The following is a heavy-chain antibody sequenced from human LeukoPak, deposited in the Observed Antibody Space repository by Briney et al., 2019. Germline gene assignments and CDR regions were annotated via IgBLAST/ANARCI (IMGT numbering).Heavy chain of an antibody. CDR1: GYTFTSYY. J-gene: IGHJ6*02. D-gene: IGHD2-15*01. CDR2: INAGNGNA. CDR3: ARGPYCSGGSCSDYYYYGMDV. V-gene: IGHV1-3*01. Sequence: GASVKVSCKASGYTFTSYYMHWVRQAPGQRLEWMGWINAGNGNAKYSQKFQGRVTITRDTSASTAYMELSSLRSEDTAVYYCARGPYCSGGSCSDYYYYGMDVWGQGTTVTVSS.